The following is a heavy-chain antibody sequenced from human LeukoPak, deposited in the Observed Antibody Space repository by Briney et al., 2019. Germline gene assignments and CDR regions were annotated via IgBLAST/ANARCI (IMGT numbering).Heavy chain of an antibody. CDR3: ARDGVRHRGYSYGPPYYYYGMDV. J-gene: IGHJ6*02. CDR1: GFTFNTYW. V-gene: IGHV3-30-3*01. CDR2: ISYDGSNK. D-gene: IGHD5-18*01. Sequence: PGGSLRLSCAASGFTFNTYWMSWVRQAPGKGLEWVAVISYDGSNKYYADSVKGRFTISRDNSKNTLYLQMNSLRAEDTAVYYCARDGVRHRGYSYGPPYYYYGMDVWGQGTTVTVSS.